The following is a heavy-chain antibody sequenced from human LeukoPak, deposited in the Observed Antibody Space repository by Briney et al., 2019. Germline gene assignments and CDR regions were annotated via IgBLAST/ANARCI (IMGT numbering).Heavy chain of an antibody. V-gene: IGHV1-3*01. CDR3: SIRGFTACLDP. Sequence: ASVKVSCKASGYTFTSYAMHWVRQAPGQRLEWMGWISPDNGNTKYSQKFQGRVTITRDTSASTAYMELSSLRSEDTAVYYCSIRGFTACLDPWGQGTLVTVSS. D-gene: IGHD3-10*01. CDR1: GYTFTSYA. CDR2: ISPDNGNT. J-gene: IGHJ5*02.